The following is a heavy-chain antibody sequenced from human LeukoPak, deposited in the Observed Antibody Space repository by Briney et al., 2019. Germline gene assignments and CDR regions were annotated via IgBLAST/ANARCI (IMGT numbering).Heavy chain of an antibody. V-gene: IGHV3-21*04. D-gene: IGHD3-10*01. CDR2: ISRSSSYI. J-gene: IGHJ4*02. CDR3: AKDPLLVRGFDY. Sequence: GGSLRLSCAASGFTFSSYSMNWVRQAPGKGLEWVSSISRSSSYIYYADSVKGRFTISRDNAKNSLYLQMNSLRAEDTAVYYCAKDPLLVRGFDYWGQGTLVTVSS. CDR1: GFTFSSYS.